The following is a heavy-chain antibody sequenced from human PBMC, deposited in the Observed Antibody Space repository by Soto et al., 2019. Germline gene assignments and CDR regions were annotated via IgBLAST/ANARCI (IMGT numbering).Heavy chain of an antibody. J-gene: IGHJ6*02. V-gene: IGHV4-59*08. CDR1: GGSISSYY. CDR3: ARRKYSSSWYHYYYYYGMDV. CDR2: IYYSGST. Sequence: PSETLSLTCTVSGGSISSYYWSWIRQPPGKGLEWIGYIYYSGSTNYNPSLKSRVTISVDTSKNQFSLKLSSVTAADTAVYYCARRKYSSSWYHYYYYYGMDVWGQGTTVTVSS. D-gene: IGHD6-13*01.